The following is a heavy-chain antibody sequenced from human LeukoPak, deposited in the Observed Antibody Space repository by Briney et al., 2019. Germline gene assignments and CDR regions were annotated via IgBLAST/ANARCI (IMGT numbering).Heavy chain of an antibody. V-gene: IGHV3-53*01. J-gene: IGHJ4*02. CDR3: ARSYDYGAIGYFDY. CDR2: IYSGSST. CDR1: GFTASSNY. D-gene: IGHD3-16*01. Sequence: PGGSLRLSCAASGFTASSNYMSWVRQAPGKGLEWVSVIYSGSSTYYADSVKGRFTISRDNSKNTLYLQMNSLRAEDTAVYYCARSYDYGAIGYFDYWGQGTLVTVSS.